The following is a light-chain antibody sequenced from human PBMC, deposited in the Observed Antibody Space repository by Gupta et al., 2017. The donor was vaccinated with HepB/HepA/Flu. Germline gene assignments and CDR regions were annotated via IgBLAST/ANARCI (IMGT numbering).Light chain of an antibody. CDR3: QVRVSDSDNVV. CDR2: DDY. Sequence: SYVLTQTPSVSVAPGQTALITCEGDNIGMKSVHWYQQKPGQAPVLVVYDDYDRPSGIPGRLSGSHTWSAATLTINRVEAGEEADYYCQVRVSDSDNVVFGGGTKLTVL. V-gene: IGLV3-21*02. J-gene: IGLJ3*02. CDR1: NIGMKS.